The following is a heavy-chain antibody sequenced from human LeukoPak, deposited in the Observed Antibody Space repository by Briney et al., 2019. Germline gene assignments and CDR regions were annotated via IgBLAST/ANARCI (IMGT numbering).Heavy chain of an antibody. J-gene: IGHJ2*01. V-gene: IGHV3-48*02. CDR2: ITYSAGTI. D-gene: IGHD6-6*01. CDR1: GFTLSTYS. CDR3: ARRFGSSGRYFDL. Sequence: GGSLRLSCAASGFTLSTYSMNWVRQAPGKGLEWLSYITYSAGTIYYADSVRGRFTISRDNAKNSLFLQMNSVRDEDTAVYYCARRFGSSGRYFDLWGRGTLVTVSS.